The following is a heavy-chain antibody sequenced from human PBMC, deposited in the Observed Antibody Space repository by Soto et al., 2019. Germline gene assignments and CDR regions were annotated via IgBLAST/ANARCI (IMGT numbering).Heavy chain of an antibody. CDR2: IWYDGSNK. Sequence: QVQLVESGGGVVQPGRSLRLSCAASGFTFSSYGMHWVRQAPGKGLEWVAVIWYDGSNKYYADSVKGRFTISRDNSKNTLYLQMNILRFEGTGVYDGASREGGGYSYGGGIDVWGQGTTVTVSS. J-gene: IGHJ6*02. CDR1: GFTFSSYG. CDR3: ASREGGGYSYGGGIDV. V-gene: IGHV3-33*01. D-gene: IGHD5-18*01.